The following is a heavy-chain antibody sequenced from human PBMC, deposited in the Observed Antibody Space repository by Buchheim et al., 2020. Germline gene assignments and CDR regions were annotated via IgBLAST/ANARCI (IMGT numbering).Heavy chain of an antibody. CDR1: GFTFSSYA. D-gene: IGHD3-3*01. Sequence: EVQLVESGGGLVQPGGSLRLPCAASGFTFSSYAMSWVRQAPGKGLEWVSAISGSGGSTYYADSVKGRFTISRDNSKNTMYLQMNSLRAGDTAVYYCAKGFAHYDFWSGYQTYFDYWGQGTL. V-gene: IGHV3-23*04. CDR2: ISGSGGST. CDR3: AKGFAHYDFWSGYQTYFDY. J-gene: IGHJ4*02.